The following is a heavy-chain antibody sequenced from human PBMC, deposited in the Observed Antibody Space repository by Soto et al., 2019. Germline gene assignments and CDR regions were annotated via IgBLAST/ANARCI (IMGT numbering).Heavy chain of an antibody. J-gene: IGHJ5*02. V-gene: IGHV4-59*01. CDR3: ARDLEDGYNLGWFDP. Sequence: LSLTCTVSGGSISSYYWSWIRQPPGKGLEWIGYIYYSGNSNYNPSLKSRATISVDTSKNQFSLKLSSVTAADTAMYYCARDLEDGYNLGWFDPWGQGTLVTVSS. CDR1: GGSISSYY. CDR2: IYYSGNS. D-gene: IGHD5-12*01.